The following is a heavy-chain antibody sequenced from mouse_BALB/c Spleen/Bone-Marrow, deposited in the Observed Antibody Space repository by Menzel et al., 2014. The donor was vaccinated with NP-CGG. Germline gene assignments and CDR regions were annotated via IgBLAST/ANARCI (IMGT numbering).Heavy chain of an antibody. CDR2: ISSGGSYT. CDR3: ARHGITRLLDY. J-gene: IGHJ2*01. D-gene: IGHD2-4*01. CDR1: GFTFSSYA. Sequence: DVMLVESGGGLVKPGGSPKLSCAASGFTFSSYAMSWVRQTPEKRLEWVATISSGGSYTYYPDSVKGRFTISRDNAKNTLYLQMSSLRSEDTAMYYCARHGITRLLDYWGQGTTLTVSS. V-gene: IGHV5-9-1*01.